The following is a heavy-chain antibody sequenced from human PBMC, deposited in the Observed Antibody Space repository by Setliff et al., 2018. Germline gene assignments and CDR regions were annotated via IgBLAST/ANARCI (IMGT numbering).Heavy chain of an antibody. Sequence: SETLSLTCAVYGGSFSGYYWSWIRQPPGKGLEWSGEINHSGSTNYNPSLKSRVTVSVDTSKNQFSLKLSSVTAADTAVYCCARERGLGYCSSTSCRYYYYGMDVWGQGTTVTVSS. CDR1: GGSFSGYY. CDR2: INHSGST. V-gene: IGHV4-34*01. D-gene: IGHD2-2*01. CDR3: ARERGLGYCSSTSCRYYYYGMDV. J-gene: IGHJ6*02.